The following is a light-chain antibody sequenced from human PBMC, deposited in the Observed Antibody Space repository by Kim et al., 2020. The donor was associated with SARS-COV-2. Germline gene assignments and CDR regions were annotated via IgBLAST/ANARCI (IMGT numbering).Light chain of an antibody. V-gene: IGKV3-11*01. J-gene: IGKJ5*01. CDR3: QQHTNWIT. CDR2: DTS. CDR1: QSVSIY. Sequence: SLSPEERATLSCGAGQSVSIYFAWYQHKPGQAPRLIIYDTSKRATGIPARFSGSGSGTDFTLTISSLEPEDFAIYYCQQHTNWITFGQGTRLEIK.